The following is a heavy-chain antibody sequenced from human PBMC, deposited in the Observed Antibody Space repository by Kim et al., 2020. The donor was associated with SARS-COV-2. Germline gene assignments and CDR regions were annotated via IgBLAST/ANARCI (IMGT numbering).Heavy chain of an antibody. D-gene: IGHD3-10*01. Sequence: SVKVSCKASGGTFSSYAISWVRQAPGQGLEWMGGIIPIFGTANYAQKFQGRVTITADESTSTAYMELSSLRSEDTAVYYCARVQGSGLWFGRVRNWFDPWGQGTLVTVSS. CDR1: GGTFSSYA. V-gene: IGHV1-69*13. J-gene: IGHJ5*02. CDR2: IIPIFGTA. CDR3: ARVQGSGLWFGRVRNWFDP.